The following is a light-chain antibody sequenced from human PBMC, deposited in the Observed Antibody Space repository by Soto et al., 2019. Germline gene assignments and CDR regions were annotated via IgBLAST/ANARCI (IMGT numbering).Light chain of an antibody. CDR1: QWFSGRN. Sequence: EIVLTQSPATLSLSPGERVSLSCGASQWFSGRNLAWYQQKPGQSPRLLIYSSSIRASGVPDRFRGSGSGTDFTLTITRVEPEDFAVYYCQQYGTWITFGQGTRLETK. J-gene: IGKJ5*01. CDR3: QQYGTWIT. V-gene: IGKV3-20*01. CDR2: SSS.